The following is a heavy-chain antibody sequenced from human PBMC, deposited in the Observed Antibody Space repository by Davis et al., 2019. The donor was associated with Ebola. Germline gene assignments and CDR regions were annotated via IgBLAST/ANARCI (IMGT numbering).Heavy chain of an antibody. J-gene: IGHJ4*02. D-gene: IGHD4-17*01. V-gene: IGHV3-7*01. Sequence: PGGSLRLSCAASGFTFSSHAMSWVRQAPGRGLEWVANIKQDGSEKYYVDSVKGRFTISRDNAKNSLYLQMNSLRAEDTAVYYCARERSYGDYFDYWGQGTLVTVSS. CDR3: ARERSYGDYFDY. CDR2: IKQDGSEK. CDR1: GFTFSSHA.